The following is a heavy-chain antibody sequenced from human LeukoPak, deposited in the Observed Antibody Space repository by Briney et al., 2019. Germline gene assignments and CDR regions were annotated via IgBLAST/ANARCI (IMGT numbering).Heavy chain of an antibody. D-gene: IGHD3-9*01. V-gene: IGHV3-15*01. J-gene: IGHJ4*02. CDR3: TTDRSLYDILTGFDY. CDR2: IKGKTDGGTT. CDR1: GFTFSNAW. Sequence: GGSLRLSCAASGFTFSNAWMIWVRQAPGKGLEWVGRIKGKTDGGTTDYAAPVRGRFTISRDDSKKTLYLQMNSLKTEDTAVYYCTTDRSLYDILTGFDYWGQGTLVTVSS.